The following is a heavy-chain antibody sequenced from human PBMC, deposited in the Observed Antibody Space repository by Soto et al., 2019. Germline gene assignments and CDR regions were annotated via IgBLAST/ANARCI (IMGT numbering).Heavy chain of an antibody. CDR3: ARDSTLAY. Sequence: QVQLVQSGAEVKKPGASVKVSCKASGYTFTSYYMHWVRQAPGQGLEWMGIINPSGGGTSYAQKFQARVTMTRDTSTNAVYMELSSLRSEDTAVYYCARDSTLAYWGQGTLVTVSS. CDR1: GYTFTSYY. V-gene: IGHV1-46*01. CDR2: INPSGGGT. J-gene: IGHJ4*02.